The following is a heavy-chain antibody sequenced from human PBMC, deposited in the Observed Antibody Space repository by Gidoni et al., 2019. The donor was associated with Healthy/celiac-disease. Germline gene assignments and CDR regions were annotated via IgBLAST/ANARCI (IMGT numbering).Heavy chain of an antibody. J-gene: IGHJ5*02. CDR3: ARGHGLGDLGWFDP. V-gene: IGHV3-30*01. Sequence: QGQLVESGGGVVQPGRSLRLSCAAAGFTFSSFAMHWVRQAPGTGLGWVAVISYDGSNKYYADSVKGRFTISRDNSKNTLYLQMNSLRAEDTAVYYCARGHGLGDLGWFDPWGQGTLVTVSS. D-gene: IGHD1-26*01. CDR1: GFTFSSFA. CDR2: ISYDGSNK.